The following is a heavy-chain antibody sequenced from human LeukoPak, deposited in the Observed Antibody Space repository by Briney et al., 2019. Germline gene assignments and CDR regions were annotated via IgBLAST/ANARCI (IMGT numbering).Heavy chain of an antibody. CDR3: ARDPLMVRGGNYYYYGMDV. D-gene: IGHD3-10*01. J-gene: IGHJ6*02. Sequence: SETLSLTCTVSGGSISSGGYYWSWIRQHPGKGLEWIGYIYYGGSTYYNPSLKSRVTISVDTSKNQFSLKLSSVTAADTAVYYCARDPLMVRGGNYYYYGMDVWGQGTTVTVSS. CDR2: IYYGGST. CDR1: GGSISSGGYY. V-gene: IGHV4-31*03.